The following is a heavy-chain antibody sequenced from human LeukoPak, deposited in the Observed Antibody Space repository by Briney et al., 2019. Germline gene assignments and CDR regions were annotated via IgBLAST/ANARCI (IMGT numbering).Heavy chain of an antibody. Sequence: SQTLSLTCAISGDSVSSNSAAWNWIRQSPSRGLEWLGRTYYRSKWYNDYTVSVKSRITINPDTSKNQFSLQLNSVTPEDTAVYYCARTKAASNYYDSSGYYPDYYYYMDVWGKGTTVTVSS. CDR2: TYYRSKWYN. CDR1: GDSVSSNSAA. V-gene: IGHV6-1*01. J-gene: IGHJ6*03. D-gene: IGHD3-22*01. CDR3: ARTKAASNYYDSSGYYPDYYYYMDV.